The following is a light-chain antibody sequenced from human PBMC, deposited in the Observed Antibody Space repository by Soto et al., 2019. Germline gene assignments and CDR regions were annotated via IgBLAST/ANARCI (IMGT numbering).Light chain of an antibody. CDR2: AAS. V-gene: IGKV1-39*01. Sequence: DIPMTQSPSSLSASVGDRVTITCRASQSISTSLIWYQQKLGKAPNLLIYAASSLQSGLPSRFSGSGSGTDFTLTISSLHPEDCATYYCQQSYSAPPTFGQGTKVEI. J-gene: IGKJ1*01. CDR1: QSISTS. CDR3: QQSYSAPPT.